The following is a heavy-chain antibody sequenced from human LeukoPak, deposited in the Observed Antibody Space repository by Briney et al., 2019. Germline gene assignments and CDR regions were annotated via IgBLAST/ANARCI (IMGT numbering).Heavy chain of an antibody. V-gene: IGHV4-34*01. Sequence: SETLSLTCTVSGGSISSYYWSWIRQPPGKGLEWIGEINHSGSTNYNPSLKSRVTISVDTSKNQFSLKLSSVTAADTAVYYCARSWGSYRYLLDYWGQGTLVTVSS. CDR2: INHSGST. J-gene: IGHJ4*02. CDR1: GGSISSYY. D-gene: IGHD3-16*02. CDR3: ARSWGSYRYLLDY.